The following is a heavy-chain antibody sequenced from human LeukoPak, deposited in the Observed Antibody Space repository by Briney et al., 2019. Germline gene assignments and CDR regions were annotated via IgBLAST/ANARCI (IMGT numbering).Heavy chain of an antibody. J-gene: IGHJ4*02. CDR2: IWYDGSNT. Sequence: GGSLRLSCVASGFXFSSFGMHWVRQAPGKGLEWVALIWYDGSNTYYADSVKGRFTISRDDSKNTVYLRMNSLRAEDTALYYCARGFLDFDSWGQGTLVIVSS. D-gene: IGHD3-3*01. V-gene: IGHV3-33*01. CDR1: GFXFSSFG. CDR3: ARGFLDFDS.